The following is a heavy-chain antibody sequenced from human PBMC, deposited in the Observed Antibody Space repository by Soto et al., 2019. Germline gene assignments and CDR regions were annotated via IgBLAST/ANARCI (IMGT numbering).Heavy chain of an antibody. Sequence: QLQLQESGSGLVKPSQTLSLTCAVSGGSISSGGYSWSWIRQPPGKGLEWIGYIYHSGSTYYNPSLKRRVTVPVDRSQNQFSLKLSSVTAADTAVYYCARAIGWFGELLGGYYFAYWGQGTLVTVSS. J-gene: IGHJ4*02. CDR3: ARAIGWFGELLGGYYFAY. V-gene: IGHV4-30-2*01. CDR1: GGSISSGGYS. D-gene: IGHD3-10*01. CDR2: IYHSGST.